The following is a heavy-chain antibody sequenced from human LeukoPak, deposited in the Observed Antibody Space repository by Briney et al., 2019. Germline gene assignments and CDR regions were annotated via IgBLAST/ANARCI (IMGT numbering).Heavy chain of an antibody. CDR1: GGSISSCY. Sequence: SETLSLTCTVSGGSISSCYWSWIRQPPGKGLEWIGYIYYSGSTNYNPSLKSRVIISVDTSKNQFSLKLSSVTAADTAVYYCARAVYYYDSSGSVDAFDIWGQGTVVTVSS. CDR2: IYYSGST. D-gene: IGHD3-22*01. V-gene: IGHV4-59*01. J-gene: IGHJ3*02. CDR3: ARAVYYYDSSGSVDAFDI.